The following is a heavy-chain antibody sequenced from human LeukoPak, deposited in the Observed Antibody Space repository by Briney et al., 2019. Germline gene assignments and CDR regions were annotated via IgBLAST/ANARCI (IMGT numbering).Heavy chain of an antibody. J-gene: IGHJ3*02. Sequence: GGSLRLSCAASGFSFSSYGMHWVRQAPGKGLEWVAFIRYDGSNKYYADSAKGRFSISRDNSKNTLYLQMNSLRAEDTAVYYCAEGGGIAAAWLVAFDIWGQGTMVTVSS. D-gene: IGHD6-13*01. CDR2: IRYDGSNK. V-gene: IGHV3-30*02. CDR3: AEGGGIAAAWLVAFDI. CDR1: GFSFSSYG.